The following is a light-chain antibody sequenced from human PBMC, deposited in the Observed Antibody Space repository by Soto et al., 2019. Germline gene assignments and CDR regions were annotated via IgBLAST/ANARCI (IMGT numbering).Light chain of an antibody. V-gene: IGLV2-14*01. CDR1: SSDVGAYNY. J-gene: IGLJ1*01. CDR3: SSYTNTYTYV. CDR2: EVN. Sequence: SVLTQPASVSGSPGQSITISCTGSSSDVGAYNYVSWYQQYPGNAPKLIIYEVNYRPSEVPHRFSGSKSGNTATLTISGLQAEDEAEYYCSSYTNTYTYVFGPGTKVTVL.